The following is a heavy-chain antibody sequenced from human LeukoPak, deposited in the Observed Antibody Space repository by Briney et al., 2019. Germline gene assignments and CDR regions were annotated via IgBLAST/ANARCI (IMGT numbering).Heavy chain of an antibody. J-gene: IGHJ6*04. Sequence: GGSLRLSCAASGFTFSSYEMNWVRQAPGKGLEWVSYISSSGSTIYYADSVKGRFTISRDNAKNPLYLQMNSLRAEDTAVYYCARVLPYCSSTSCYRYYYYYGMDVWGKGTTVTVSS. CDR1: GFTFSSYE. CDR3: ARVLPYCSSTSCYRYYYYYGMDV. V-gene: IGHV3-48*03. D-gene: IGHD2-2*02. CDR2: ISSSGSTI.